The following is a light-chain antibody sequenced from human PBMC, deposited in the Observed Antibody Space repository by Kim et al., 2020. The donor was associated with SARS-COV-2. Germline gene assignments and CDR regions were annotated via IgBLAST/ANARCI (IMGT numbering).Light chain of an antibody. Sequence: VSPGERATLSCRASQGVSDDLAWYQQKPGQPPRLLIYGASTRATGIPARFSGSGSGTEFTLTISSLQSEDFAVYYCQQYNNWPPYTFGQGTKLEI. V-gene: IGKV3-15*01. CDR2: GAS. CDR3: QQYNNWPPYT. CDR1: QGVSDD. J-gene: IGKJ2*01.